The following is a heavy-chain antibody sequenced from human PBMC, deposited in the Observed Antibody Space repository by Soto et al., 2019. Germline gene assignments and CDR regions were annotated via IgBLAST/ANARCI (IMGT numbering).Heavy chain of an antibody. CDR1: GYTFTSYG. Sequence: QVQLVQSGAEVKKPGASVKVSCKASGYTFTSYGISWVRQAPGQGLEWMGWISAYNGNTNYAQKLQGRVTITTDTSTSTAYMEVRSLRSDDTAVYYCARVVVVADTFNYYYYMDVWGKGTTVTDS. CDR2: ISAYNGNT. J-gene: IGHJ6*03. D-gene: IGHD2-15*01. CDR3: ARVVVVADTFNYYYYMDV. V-gene: IGHV1-18*01.